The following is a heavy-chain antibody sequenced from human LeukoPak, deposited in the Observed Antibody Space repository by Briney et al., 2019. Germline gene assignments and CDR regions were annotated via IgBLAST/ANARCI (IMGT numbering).Heavy chain of an antibody. CDR2: LYYSDNTYDNPSVSSGNT. V-gene: IGHV4-39*01. J-gene: IGHJ4*02. CDR1: GDSLSDTSDF. CDR3: ARRHRSYDSGGHVIDY. D-gene: IGHD3-22*01. Sequence: SETLSLTCTVSGDSLSDTSDFWGWIRQPPGKGLEWIGSLYYSDNTYDNPSVSSGNTYYNPSLKSRVTISVDTSKNQFSLKLSSVTAADTAMYYCARRHRSYDSGGHVIDYWGQGTLVTVSS.